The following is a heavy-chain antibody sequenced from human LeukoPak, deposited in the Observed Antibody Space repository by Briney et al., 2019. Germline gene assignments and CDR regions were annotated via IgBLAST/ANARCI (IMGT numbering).Heavy chain of an antibody. J-gene: IGHJ5*02. V-gene: IGHV3-23*01. CDR1: GFTFSSYA. D-gene: IGHD3-22*01. CDR3: AKNAGIGRDYYDSSGSRWNPHWFDP. Sequence: GGSLRLSCAASGFTFSSYAMSWVRQAPGKGLEWVSAISGSGGSTYYADSVKGRFTISRDNSKNTLYLQMNSLRAEDTAVYYCAKNAGIGRDYYDSSGSRWNPHWFDPWGQGTLVTVSS. CDR2: ISGSGGST.